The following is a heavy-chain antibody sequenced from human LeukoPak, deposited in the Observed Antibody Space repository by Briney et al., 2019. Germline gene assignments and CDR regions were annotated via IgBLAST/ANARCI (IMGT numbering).Heavy chain of an antibody. Sequence: ASVKVSCKASGYTFTSYGISWVRQAPGQGLEWMGWISGYNGNTNYAQKLQGRVTMTTDTSTSIAYMELRSLRSDDTAVYYCARDLEAAAGPGWFDPWGQGTLVTVSS. V-gene: IGHV1-18*01. CDR1: GYTFTSYG. CDR3: ARDLEAAAGPGWFDP. CDR2: ISGYNGNT. J-gene: IGHJ5*02. D-gene: IGHD6-13*01.